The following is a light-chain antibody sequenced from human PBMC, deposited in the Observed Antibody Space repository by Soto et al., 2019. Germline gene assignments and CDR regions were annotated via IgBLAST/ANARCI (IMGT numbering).Light chain of an antibody. J-gene: IGKJ1*01. Sequence: DIQMTQSQSSLSASVGDRVTITCRASQGISSYLNCYQQKPWIAPKVLIYAASTLQRDVPSRFSGSGSGTDFTLPISSLQPEDFATYYCQQSYTTAPTFGQGTKVEIK. V-gene: IGKV1-39*01. CDR2: AAS. CDR3: QQSYTTAPT. CDR1: QGISSY.